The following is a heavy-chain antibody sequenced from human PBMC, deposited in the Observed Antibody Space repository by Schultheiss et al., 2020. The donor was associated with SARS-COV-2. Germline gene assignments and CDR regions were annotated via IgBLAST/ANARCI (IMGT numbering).Heavy chain of an antibody. CDR1: GFTFSSYS. CDR2: ISSSSSYI. CDR3: ARDRHYSGSYYVGLYYYYYGMDV. J-gene: IGHJ6*02. Sequence: GGSLRLSCAASGFTFSSYSMNWVRQAPGKGLEWVSSISSSSSYIYYADSVKGRFTISRDNAKNSLYLQMNSLRAEDTAVYYCARDRHYSGSYYVGLYYYYYGMDVWGQGTTVTVSS. V-gene: IGHV3-21*01. D-gene: IGHD1-26*01.